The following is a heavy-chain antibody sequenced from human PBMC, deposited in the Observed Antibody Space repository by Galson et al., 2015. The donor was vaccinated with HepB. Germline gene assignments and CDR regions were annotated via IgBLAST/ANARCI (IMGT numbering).Heavy chain of an antibody. CDR3: AKCQRICSSTSCLYYYHGMNV. CDR2: ISGSGGST. Sequence: SLRLSCAASGFTFSSYAMSWVRQAPGKGLEWVSTISGSGGSTYYADSVKGRFTISRDNSKNTLYLQMNSLGAEDTAVYYCAKCQRICSSTSCLYYYHGMNVWGQGTTVTVSS. J-gene: IGHJ6*02. V-gene: IGHV3-23*01. CDR1: GFTFSSYA. D-gene: IGHD2-2*01.